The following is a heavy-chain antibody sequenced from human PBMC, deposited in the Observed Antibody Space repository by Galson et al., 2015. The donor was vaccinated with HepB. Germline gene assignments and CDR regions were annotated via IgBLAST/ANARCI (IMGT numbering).Heavy chain of an antibody. J-gene: IGHJ5*02. CDR3: ARMFYDSGGYYSWFDP. CDR1: GFTFSDYY. D-gene: IGHD3-22*01. Sequence: SLRLSCAGSGFTFSDYYMRWIRQAPGKGLAWVSSISSGSTYIKYADSVRGRFTISRDNAKNSLSLQMNSLRADDTAVYYCARMFYDSGGYYSWFDPWGQGTLVTVSS. CDR2: ISSGSTYI. V-gene: IGHV3-11*06.